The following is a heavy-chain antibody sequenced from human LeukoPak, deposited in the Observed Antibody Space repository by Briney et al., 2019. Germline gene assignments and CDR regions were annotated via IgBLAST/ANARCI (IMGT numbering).Heavy chain of an antibody. CDR2: INHSGST. Sequence: PSETLSLTCAVYGGSFSGYYWSWIRQPPGKGLEWIGEINHSGSTNCNPSLKSRVTISVDTSKNQFSLKLSSVTAADTAVYYCARHPRYYYGSGSYYFDYWGQGTLVTVSS. CDR1: GGSFSGYY. D-gene: IGHD3-10*01. J-gene: IGHJ4*02. CDR3: ARHPRYYYGSGSYYFDY. V-gene: IGHV4-34*01.